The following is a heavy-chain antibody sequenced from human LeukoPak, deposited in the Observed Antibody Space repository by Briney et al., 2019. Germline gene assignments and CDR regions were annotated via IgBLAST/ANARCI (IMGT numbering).Heavy chain of an antibody. CDR3: AKGWLGTNTHFDY. CDR1: GFTFSSYA. J-gene: IGHJ4*02. CDR2: ISGSGGST. D-gene: IGHD3-10*01. Sequence: QPGGSLRLSCAASGFTFSSYAMSWVRQAPGKGLEWVSAISGSGGSTYYADSVKGRFTISRGNSKNTLYLQMNSLRAEDTAVYYCAKGWLGTNTHFDYWGQGTLVTVSS. V-gene: IGHV3-23*01.